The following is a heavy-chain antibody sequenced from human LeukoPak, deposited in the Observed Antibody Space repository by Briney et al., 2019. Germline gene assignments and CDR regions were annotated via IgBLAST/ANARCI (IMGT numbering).Heavy chain of an antibody. D-gene: IGHD6-6*01. CDR2: INHSGST. J-gene: IGHJ6*02. V-gene: IGHV4-34*01. CDR1: GGSFSGYY. Sequence: SETLSLTCAVYGGSFSGYYWSWIRQPPKKGLEWIGEINHSGSTNYNPSLKSRVTISEDTSKNQFSLKVRSVTAAATAVYYCARGHVGSYVYYYYYGMDVWGQGTTVTVSS. CDR3: ARGHVGSYVYYYYYGMDV.